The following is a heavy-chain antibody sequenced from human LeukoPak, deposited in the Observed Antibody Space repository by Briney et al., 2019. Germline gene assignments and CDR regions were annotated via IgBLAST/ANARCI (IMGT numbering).Heavy chain of an antibody. V-gene: IGHV3-23*01. D-gene: IGHD3-22*01. CDR3: AKDQRYYDSSGYLLAGFDY. CDR2: ISGSGGST. J-gene: IGHJ4*02. CDR1: GFTFSSYA. Sequence: PGGSLRLSCAASGFTFSSYAMSWVRQAPGKGLEWVSAISGSGGSTYYADSVKGRFTISRDNSKNTLYLQMNSLRAEDTAVYYCAKDQRYYDSSGYLLAGFDYWGQGTLVTVSS.